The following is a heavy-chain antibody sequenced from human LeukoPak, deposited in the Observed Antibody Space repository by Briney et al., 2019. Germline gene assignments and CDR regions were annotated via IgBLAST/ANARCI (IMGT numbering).Heavy chain of an antibody. J-gene: IGHJ4*02. CDR2: INHSGST. V-gene: IGHV4-34*01. CDR1: GGSFSGYY. Sequence: SSETLSLTCAVYGGSFSGYYWSWIRQPPGKGLEWIGEINHSGSTNYNPSLKSRVTISVDTSKNQFSLKLSSVTAADTAVYYCAREEYRGYSYGRPLDYWGQGTLVTVSS. D-gene: IGHD5-18*01. CDR3: AREEYRGYSYGRPLDY.